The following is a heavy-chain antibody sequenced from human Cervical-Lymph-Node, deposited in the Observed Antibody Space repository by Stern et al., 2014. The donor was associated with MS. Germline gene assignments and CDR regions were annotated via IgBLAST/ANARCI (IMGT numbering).Heavy chain of an antibody. CDR2: IIPYLGIT. V-gene: IGHV1-69*09. CDR1: GGSFNISS. Sequence: VQLLESGAEVKKPGSSVKVSCKASGGSFNISSVSWVRQAPGQGLQWMGKIIPYLGITRPTQRFQGRLVLTADDSTGTAYMELSSLKSDDSAVYYCAKGGDIFESWGQGTLVTVSS. J-gene: IGHJ5*01. CDR3: AKGGDIFES. D-gene: IGHD7-27*01.